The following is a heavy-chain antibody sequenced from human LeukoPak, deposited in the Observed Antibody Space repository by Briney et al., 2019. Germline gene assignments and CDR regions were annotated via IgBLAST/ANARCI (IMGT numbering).Heavy chain of an antibody. Sequence: SETLSLTCTVSGGSIISYYWSWIRQPPGKGLEWIGEINHSGSTNYNPSLKSRVTISVDTSKNQFSLKLSSVTAADTAVYYCARRGPVYYYYYMDVWGKGTTVTISS. CDR2: INHSGST. CDR3: ARRGPVYYYYYMDV. D-gene: IGHD3-10*01. V-gene: IGHV4-34*01. J-gene: IGHJ6*03. CDR1: GGSIISYY.